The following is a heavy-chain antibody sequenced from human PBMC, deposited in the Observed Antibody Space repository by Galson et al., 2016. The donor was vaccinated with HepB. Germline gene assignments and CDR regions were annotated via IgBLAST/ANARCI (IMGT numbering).Heavy chain of an antibody. Sequence: SVKVSCKASGYTFTSYAMHWVRQAPGQRPEWMGWINTGNGNTKYSQRFQGRVTINRDASASTVYMDLSSLRSEDTAVYYCARGSGYYDILTGYYYYWGQGTLVTVSS. D-gene: IGHD3-9*01. CDR2: INTGNGNT. V-gene: IGHV1-3*04. CDR1: GYTFTSYA. CDR3: ARGSGYYDILTGYYYY. J-gene: IGHJ4*02.